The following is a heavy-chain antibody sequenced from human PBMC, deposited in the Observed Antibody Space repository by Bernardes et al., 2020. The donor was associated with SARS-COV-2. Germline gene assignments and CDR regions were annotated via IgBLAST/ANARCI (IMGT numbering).Heavy chain of an antibody. V-gene: IGHV3-33*01. Sequence: GGSLRLSCAASGFTFSSYGMHWVRQAPGKGLEWVAVIWYDGSNKYYADSVKGRFTISRDNSKNTLYLQMNSLRAEDTAVYYCARESARVTSEIDYWGQGTLVTVSS. CDR3: ARESARVTSEIDY. J-gene: IGHJ4*02. D-gene: IGHD4-17*01. CDR1: GFTFSSYG. CDR2: IWYDGSNK.